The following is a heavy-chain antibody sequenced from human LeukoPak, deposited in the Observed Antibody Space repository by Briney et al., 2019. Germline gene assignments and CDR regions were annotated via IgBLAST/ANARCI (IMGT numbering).Heavy chain of an antibody. J-gene: IGHJ5*02. Sequence: GGSLRLSCAASGFTFSSYTMNWVRQAPGKGLEWVSTISSSSSYIYYADSVKGRFTISGDNAKNSLYLQMNSLRAEDTAVYYCARDPDRYSSGWYFDPWGQGTLVTVSS. V-gene: IGHV3-21*01. CDR3: ARDPDRYSSGWYFDP. CDR1: GFTFSSYT. CDR2: ISSSSSYI. D-gene: IGHD6-19*01.